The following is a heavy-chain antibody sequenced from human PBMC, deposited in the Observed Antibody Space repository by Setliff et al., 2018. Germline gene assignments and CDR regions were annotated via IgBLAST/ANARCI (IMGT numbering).Heavy chain of an antibody. D-gene: IGHD2-15*01. CDR1: GGSISSGSYY. V-gene: IGHV4-61*09. CDR2: IYTSGST. J-gene: IGHJ6*03. Sequence: SETLSLTCTVSGGSISSGSYYWSWIRQPAGKGLEWIGHIYTSGSTNYNPSLKSRVTISVDTSKNQFSLKLTSATAADTAVYYCARGGGSVLPDYYYYNYLDVWGKGTTVTVSS. CDR3: ARGGGSVLPDYYYYNYLDV.